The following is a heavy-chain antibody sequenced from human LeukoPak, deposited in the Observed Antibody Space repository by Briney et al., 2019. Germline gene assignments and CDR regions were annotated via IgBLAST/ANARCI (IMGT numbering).Heavy chain of an antibody. J-gene: IGHJ6*03. D-gene: IGHD6-19*01. Sequence: MASETLSLTCTVSGGSISSSSNYWGWIRQPPGKGLEWIGNIYNSGSNDYNPSLKSRVTISVDTSKNQFSLKLSSVTAADTAVYYCARVIGAYSSGWYLGNRDYYYYYMDVWGKGTTVTVSS. V-gene: IGHV4-39*07. CDR3: ARVIGAYSSGWYLGNRDYYYYYMDV. CDR2: IYNSGSN. CDR1: GGSISSSSNY.